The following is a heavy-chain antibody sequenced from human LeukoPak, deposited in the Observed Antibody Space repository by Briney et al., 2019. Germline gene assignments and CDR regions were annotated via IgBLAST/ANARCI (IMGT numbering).Heavy chain of an antibody. V-gene: IGHV1-8*03. Sequence: ASVKVSCKASGYTFTSYDINWVRQATGQGLEWMGWMNPNSGNTGYAQKFQGRVTITRNTSISTAYMELSSLRSEDTAVYYCARGLEGTLSDTIFGVVIIYYYYYMDVWGEGTTVTVSS. CDR3: ARGLEGTLSDTIFGVVIIYYYYYMDV. J-gene: IGHJ6*03. CDR1: GYTFTSYD. CDR2: MNPNSGNT. D-gene: IGHD3-3*01.